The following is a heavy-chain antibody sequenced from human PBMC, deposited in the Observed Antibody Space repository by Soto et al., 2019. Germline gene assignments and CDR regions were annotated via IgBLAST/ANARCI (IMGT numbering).Heavy chain of an antibody. CDR1: GFTFSSYA. Sequence: EVQLLESGGGLVQPGGSLRLSCAASGFTFSSYAMSWVRQAPGKGLEWASAISGSGGSTYYADSVKGRFTISRDNSKNTLYLQMNSLRAEDTAVYYCAKDKVVVVVAADYFDYWGQGTLVTVSS. CDR3: AKDKVVVVVAADYFDY. CDR2: ISGSGGST. V-gene: IGHV3-23*01. D-gene: IGHD2-15*01. J-gene: IGHJ4*02.